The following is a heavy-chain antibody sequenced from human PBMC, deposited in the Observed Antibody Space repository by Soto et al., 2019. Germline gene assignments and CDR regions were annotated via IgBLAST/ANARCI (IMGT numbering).Heavy chain of an antibody. CDR3: LGATSSEYFQH. J-gene: IGHJ1*01. V-gene: IGHV1-46*01. CDR1: GYTFTSYY. Sequence: ASVKVSCKASGYTFTSYYMHWVRQAPGQGLEWMGIINPSGGSTSYAQKFQGRVTMTRDTSTSTVYMELSSLRSEDTAVYYCLGATSSEYFQHWGQGTLVTVSS. D-gene: IGHD1-26*01. CDR2: INPSGGST.